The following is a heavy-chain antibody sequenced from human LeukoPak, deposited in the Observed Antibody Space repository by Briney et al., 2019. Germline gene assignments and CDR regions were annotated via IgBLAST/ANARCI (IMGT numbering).Heavy chain of an antibody. Sequence: SETLSLTCAVYGGSFSGYYWSWIRQPPGKGLEWIGEINHSGSTNYNPSLKSRVTISVDTSKNQFSLKLSSVTAADTAVYYCARSPSSWYSDYWGQGTLVTVSS. V-gene: IGHV4-34*01. CDR1: GGSFSGYY. CDR3: ARSPSSWYSDY. J-gene: IGHJ4*02. D-gene: IGHD6-13*01. CDR2: INHSGST.